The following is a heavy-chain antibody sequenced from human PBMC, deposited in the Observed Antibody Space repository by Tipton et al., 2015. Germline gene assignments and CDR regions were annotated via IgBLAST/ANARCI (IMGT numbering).Heavy chain of an antibody. J-gene: IGHJ4*02. V-gene: IGHV3-23*03. D-gene: IGHD6-19*01. CDR2: IYNNAGST. Sequence: SLRLSCAASGFTFSNYAMSWVRQAPGKGLEWVSVIYNNAGSTHYADSVRYADSVKGRFTISRDNSKNTLYLQMNSLRDEDTAIYYCAKDPLPGQQWFYFDYWGQGTLVIVSS. CDR1: GFTFSNYA. CDR3: AKDPLPGQQWFYFDY.